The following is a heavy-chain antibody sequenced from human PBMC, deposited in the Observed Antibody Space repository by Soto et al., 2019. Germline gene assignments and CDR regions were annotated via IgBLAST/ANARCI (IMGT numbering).Heavy chain of an antibody. V-gene: IGHV1-24*01. CDR1: GYALTELS. CDR2: FDPEDGET. Sequence: ASVKVSCKVSGYALTELSMHWVRQAPGKGLEWMGGFDPEDGETIYAQKFQGRVTMTEDTSTDTAYMELSSLRSGDTAVYYCATTKLGYCSGGSCPGHYWGQGTLVTVSS. D-gene: IGHD2-15*01. J-gene: IGHJ4*02. CDR3: ATTKLGYCSGGSCPGHY.